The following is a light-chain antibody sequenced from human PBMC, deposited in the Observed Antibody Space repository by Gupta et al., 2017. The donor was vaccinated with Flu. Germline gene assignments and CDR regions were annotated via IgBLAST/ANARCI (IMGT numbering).Light chain of an antibody. CDR2: DAS. CDR1: QDISNY. Sequence: SSLSASVGDSVTITCQASQDISNYLNWYQQKPGKAPRLLIYDASNLQTGVSSRFSGSASGTHFTLTINGLQPEDIATYHCQQYDDIPHTFGXGTKVEIK. V-gene: IGKV1-33*01. CDR3: QQYDDIPHT. J-gene: IGKJ4*01.